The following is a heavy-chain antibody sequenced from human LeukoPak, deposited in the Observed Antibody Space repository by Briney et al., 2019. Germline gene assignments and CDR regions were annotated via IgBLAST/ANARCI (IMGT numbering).Heavy chain of an antibody. J-gene: IGHJ6*03. Sequence: SETLSLTCTVSGGSISSYYWSWIRQPPGKGLDWIGYIYYSESTNYNPSLKSRVTISVDTSKNQFSLKLSSVTAADTAVYYCARGGIGYCSGGSCYSDYYYYYMDVWGKGTTVTVSS. CDR3: ARGGIGYCSGGSCYSDYYYYYMDV. CDR2: IYYSEST. D-gene: IGHD2-15*01. CDR1: GGSISSYY. V-gene: IGHV4-59*01.